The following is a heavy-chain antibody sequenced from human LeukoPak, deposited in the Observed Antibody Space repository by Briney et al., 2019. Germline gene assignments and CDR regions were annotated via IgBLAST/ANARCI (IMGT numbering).Heavy chain of an antibody. V-gene: IGHV3-30-3*01. D-gene: IGHD2-2*01. J-gene: IGHJ4*02. CDR2: ISYDGSNK. Sequence: PGGSLRLSCAASGFTFSSYAMHWVRQAPGKGLEWVAVISYDGSNKYYADSVKGRFTISRDNSKNTLYLQMNSLRAEDTAVYYCARGEEVVPAAIISFDYWGQGTLVTVSS. CDR3: ARGEEVVPAAIISFDY. CDR1: GFTFSSYA.